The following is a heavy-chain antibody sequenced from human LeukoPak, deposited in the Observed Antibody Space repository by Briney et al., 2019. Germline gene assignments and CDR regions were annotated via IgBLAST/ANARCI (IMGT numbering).Heavy chain of an antibody. CDR2: MNPNSGNT. J-gene: IGHJ6*02. CDR3: AREVSITIFGVAYYYYGMDV. V-gene: IGHV1-8*01. Sequence: ASVKVSCKASGYTFTSYDINWVRQATGQGLEWMGWMNPNSGNTGYAQKFQGRVTMTRNTSISTAYMELSSLRSEDTAVYYCAREVSITIFGVAYYYYGMDVWGQGTTVTVSS. D-gene: IGHD3-3*01. CDR1: GYTFTSYD.